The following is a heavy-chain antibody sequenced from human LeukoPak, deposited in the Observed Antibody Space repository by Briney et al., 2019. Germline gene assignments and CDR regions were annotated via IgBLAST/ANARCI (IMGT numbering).Heavy chain of an antibody. CDR3: AELGITMIGGV. J-gene: IGHJ6*04. Sequence: GGSLRLSCTASGFSFSTTWMHWVRQAPGKGLEWVSYISSSGSTIYYADSVKGRFTISRDNAKNSLYLQMNSLRAEDTAVYYCAELGITMIGGVWGKGTTVTISS. CDR1: GFSFSTTW. V-gene: IGHV3-48*03. CDR2: ISSSGSTI. D-gene: IGHD3-10*02.